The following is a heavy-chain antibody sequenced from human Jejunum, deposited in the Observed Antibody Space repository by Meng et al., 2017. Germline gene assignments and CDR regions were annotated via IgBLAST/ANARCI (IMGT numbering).Heavy chain of an antibody. CDR1: GGLISSGHW. CDR2: IHHSGRV. J-gene: IGHJ4*02. V-gene: IGHV4-4*02. D-gene: IGHD2-8*02. Sequence: GQRKGAGPGLVKPSGTLSLTCAVSGGLISSGHWWSWVRQSPGEGLQWIGEIHHSGRVTYNPSLKSRVAISVDMSKNQFSLELSSVAAADTAVYYCAKNGAYCLEYWGQGTLVTVSS. CDR3: AKNGAYCLEY.